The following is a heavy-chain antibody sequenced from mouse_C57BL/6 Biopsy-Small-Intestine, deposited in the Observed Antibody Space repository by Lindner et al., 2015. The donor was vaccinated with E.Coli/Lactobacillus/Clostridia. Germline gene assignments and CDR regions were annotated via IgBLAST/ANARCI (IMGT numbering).Heavy chain of an antibody. CDR3: AMCFTYSNYGMDV. J-gene: IGHJ1*01. D-gene: IGHD1-1*01. Sequence: SVKVSCKASGYTFTTYDIYWVRQATGQGLEWMGWMNPQSGNTKYAQNFQGRLTMTRDTSISTAYMELSSLRSEDTAVYYCAMCFTYSNYGMDVWGQGTTVTVSS. CDR2: MNPQSGNT. V-gene: IGHV1-84*02. CDR1: GYTFTTYD.